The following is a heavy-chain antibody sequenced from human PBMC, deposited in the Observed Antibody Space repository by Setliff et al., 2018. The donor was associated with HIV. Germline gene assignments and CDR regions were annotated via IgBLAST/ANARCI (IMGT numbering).Heavy chain of an antibody. CDR2: INHSGST. V-gene: IGHV4-34*01. D-gene: IGHD3-10*01. Sequence: SETLSLTCAAYGGSFSGYYWSWIRQPPGKGLEWIGTINHSGSTNYNPSLKSRVTISVDTSKNQFSLKLSSVTAADTAIYYCARSRVRGVIIKGYWGQGTPVTVSS. CDR3: ARSRVRGVIIKGY. CDR1: GGSFSGYY. J-gene: IGHJ4*02.